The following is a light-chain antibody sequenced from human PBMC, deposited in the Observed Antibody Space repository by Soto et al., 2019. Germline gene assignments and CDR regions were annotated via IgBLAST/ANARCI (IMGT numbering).Light chain of an antibody. CDR2: GAS. CDR1: QTLSSQY. Sequence: EIVLTQSPGTLSLSPGERATLSCRARQTLSSQYVAWYQHKPGQPPRLLIYGASIRATGIPDRFSGSGSGTDFTLTISRLEPEDFAVYYCQQYGSSFGQGTRLDIK. J-gene: IGKJ5*01. CDR3: QQYGSS. V-gene: IGKV3-20*01.